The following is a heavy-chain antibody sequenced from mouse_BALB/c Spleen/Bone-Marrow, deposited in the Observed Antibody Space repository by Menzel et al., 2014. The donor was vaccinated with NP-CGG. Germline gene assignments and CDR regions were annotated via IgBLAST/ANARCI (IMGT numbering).Heavy chain of an antibody. D-gene: IGHD1-1*01. CDR1: RFTFSSYG. CDR3: GRNYYGSSYYFDY. V-gene: IGHV5-6*02. CDR2: ISSGGSYT. Sequence: EVKLVESGGDLVKPGGSLKLSCVASRFTFSSYGMSWVRQTPDKRLEWVATISSGGSYTYYPDSVKGRFTISRDNAKNTLYLQMSSLKSEDTAMYYCGRNYYGSSYYFDYWGQGTTLTVSS. J-gene: IGHJ2*01.